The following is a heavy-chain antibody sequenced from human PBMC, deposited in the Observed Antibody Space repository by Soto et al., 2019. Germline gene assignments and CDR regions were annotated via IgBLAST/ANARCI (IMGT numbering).Heavy chain of an antibody. Sequence: QVQLVQSGAEVKKPGSSVKVSCKASGGTFSSYTISWVRQAPGQGLEWMGRIIPILGIANYAQKFQGRVTITADKSTSTAYMELSSLRSEDTAVYYCARGPRMTIFGVVTNDAFDIWGQGTMVTVSS. CDR3: ARGPRMTIFGVVTNDAFDI. CDR2: IIPILGIA. CDR1: GGTFSSYT. J-gene: IGHJ3*02. V-gene: IGHV1-69*02. D-gene: IGHD3-3*01.